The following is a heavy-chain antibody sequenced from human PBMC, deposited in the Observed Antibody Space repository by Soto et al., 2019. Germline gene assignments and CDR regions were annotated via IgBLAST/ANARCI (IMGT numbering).Heavy chain of an antibody. Sequence: QVQLVESGGGVVQPGRSLRLSCAASGFTFSSYAMHWVRQAPGKGLEWVAVISYDGSNKYYADSVKGRFTISRDNSKNTLYLQMNSLRAEDTAVYYCARDYYDSSGYYGYYYYGMDVWGQGTTFTVSS. D-gene: IGHD3-22*01. V-gene: IGHV3-30-3*01. CDR1: GFTFSSYA. J-gene: IGHJ6*02. CDR3: ARDYYDSSGYYGYYYYGMDV. CDR2: ISYDGSNK.